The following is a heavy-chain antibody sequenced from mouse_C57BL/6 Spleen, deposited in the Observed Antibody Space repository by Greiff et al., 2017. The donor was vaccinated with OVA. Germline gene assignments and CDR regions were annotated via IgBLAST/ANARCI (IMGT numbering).Heavy chain of an antibody. Sequence: QVQLQQPGAELVKPGASVKVSCKASGYTFTSYWMHWVKQRPGQGLEWIGRIHPSDSDNNYNQKFKGKATLTVDKSSSTSYMQLSSLTSEDSAVYYCAIKEGLPRSSWFAYWGQGTLVTVSA. D-gene: IGHD1-1*01. CDR2: IHPSDSDN. CDR3: AIKEGLPRSSWFAY. J-gene: IGHJ3*01. V-gene: IGHV1-74*01. CDR1: GYTFTSYW.